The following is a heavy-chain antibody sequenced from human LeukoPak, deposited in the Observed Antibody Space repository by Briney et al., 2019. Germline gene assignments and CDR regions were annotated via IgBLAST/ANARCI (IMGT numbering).Heavy chain of an antibody. D-gene: IGHD5-18*01. J-gene: IGHJ3*02. V-gene: IGHV1-69*06. CDR2: IIPIFGTA. Sequence: SVKVSCKASGGTFSSYAISWVRQAPGQGLEWMGGIIPIFGTANYAQKFQGRVTITADKSTSTAYMELSSLRSEDTAVYYCARSHTAMVNDAFDIWGQGTMVTVSS. CDR1: GGTFSSYA. CDR3: ARSHTAMVNDAFDI.